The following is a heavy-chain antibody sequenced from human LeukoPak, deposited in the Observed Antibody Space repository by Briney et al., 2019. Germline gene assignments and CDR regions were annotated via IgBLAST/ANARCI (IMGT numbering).Heavy chain of an antibody. CDR1: GFSFFDYA. D-gene: IGHD5-12*01. Sequence: GGSLRLSCAASGFSFFDYAMSWVRQAPGKGLEWVSTFSGSGADTFYADSVKGRFIISRDNSKNTLYLQMNSLRAEDTAVYYCAKAPVATIYFYYMDVWGKGTTVTVSS. CDR2: FSGSGADT. CDR3: AKAPVATIYFYYMDV. V-gene: IGHV3-23*01. J-gene: IGHJ6*03.